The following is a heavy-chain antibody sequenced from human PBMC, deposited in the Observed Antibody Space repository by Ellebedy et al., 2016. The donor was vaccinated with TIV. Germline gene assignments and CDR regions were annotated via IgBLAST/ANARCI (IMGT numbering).Heavy chain of an antibody. J-gene: IGHJ4*03. CDR3: ARDQGWAYPGSTRFDY. V-gene: IGHV3-7*01. Sequence: GESLKISCAASGFTFSDYWMRWVRQAPGKGLEWVANIKQDGSEKWYVDSVKGRFTISRDNAKNSLYLQMSSLRAEDTAVYYCARDQGWAYPGSTRFDYWGQGTLVTVSS. D-gene: IGHD3-10*01. CDR1: GFTFSDYW. CDR2: IKQDGSEK.